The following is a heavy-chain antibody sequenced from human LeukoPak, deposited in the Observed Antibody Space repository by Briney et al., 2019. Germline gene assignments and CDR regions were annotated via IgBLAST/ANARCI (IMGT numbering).Heavy chain of an antibody. CDR2: VDPEDGET. D-gene: IGHD6-6*01. V-gene: IGHV1-69-2*01. CDR1: GYTFPDYY. CDR3: ATGVSSSSGYNWFDP. Sequence: ATVKISCKVSGYTFPDYYMHWVQQAPGKGLEWMGLVDPEDGETIYAEKFQGRVTITADTSTDTAYMELSSLRSEDTAVYYCATGVSSSSGYNWFDPWGQGTLVTVSS. J-gene: IGHJ5*02.